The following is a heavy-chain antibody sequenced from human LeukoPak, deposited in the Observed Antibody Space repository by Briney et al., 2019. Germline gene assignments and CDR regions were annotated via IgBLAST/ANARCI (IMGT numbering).Heavy chain of an antibody. CDR1: GFTFSSNG. D-gene: IGHD6-19*01. V-gene: IGHV3-23*01. CDR3: ARELAVGGTWFDP. Sequence: AGGSLRLSCAASGFTFSSNGMSWVRQAPGKGLEWVSAISGSGGSTYYADSVKGRFTIPRDNAKNALYLQMNSLRAEDTAVYYCARELAVGGTWFDPWGQGTLVTVSS. J-gene: IGHJ5*02. CDR2: ISGSGGST.